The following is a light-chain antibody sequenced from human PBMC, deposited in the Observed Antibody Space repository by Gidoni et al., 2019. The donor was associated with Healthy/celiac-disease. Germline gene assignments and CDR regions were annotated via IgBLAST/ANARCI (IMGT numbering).Light chain of an antibody. CDR1: QSVLYRSNNKNY. J-gene: IGKJ3*01. CDR3: QQYYSTPFT. CDR2: WAS. V-gene: IGKV4-1*01. Sequence: DIVMTQSPDSLAVSLGERATINCKSSQSVLYRSNNKNYLAWYQQKPGQPPKLLIYWASTRESGVPDRFSGSGPGTDFTLTISSLQAEDVAVYYCQQYYSTPFTFGPGTKVDIK.